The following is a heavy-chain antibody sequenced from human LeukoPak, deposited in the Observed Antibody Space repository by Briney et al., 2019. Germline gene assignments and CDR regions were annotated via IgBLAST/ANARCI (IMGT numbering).Heavy chain of an antibody. Sequence: GRSLRLSCAASGFTFEHYGMHWVRQVPGKGLEWVSYITWNSGYKGYADSVKGRFAISRDNAKNSLHLQMNSLTGEDTAFYYCAKASDYDGNEFDCWGQGTLVTVSS. CDR2: ITWNSGYK. CDR1: GFTFEHYG. D-gene: IGHD4-23*01. J-gene: IGHJ5*01. V-gene: IGHV3-9*01. CDR3: AKASDYDGNEFDC.